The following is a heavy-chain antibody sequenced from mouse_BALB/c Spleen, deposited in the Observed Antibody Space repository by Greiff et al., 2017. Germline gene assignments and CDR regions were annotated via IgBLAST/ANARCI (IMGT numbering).Heavy chain of an antibody. CDR2: IWTGGGT. CDR3: VRDEDGNYGGAMDY. J-gene: IGHJ4*01. D-gene: IGHD2-1*01. CDR1: GFSLTSYD. V-gene: IGHV2-9-2*01. Sequence: VKLVESGPGLVAPSQSLSITCTVSGFSLTSYDISWIRQPPGKGLEWLGVIWTGGGTNYNSAFMSRLSISKDNSKSQVFLKMNSLQTDDTAIYYCVRDEDGNYGGAMDYWGQGTSVTVSS.